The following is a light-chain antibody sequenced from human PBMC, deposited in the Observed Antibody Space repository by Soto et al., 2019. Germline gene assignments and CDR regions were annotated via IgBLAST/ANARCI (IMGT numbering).Light chain of an antibody. CDR1: QSLLHRVGNTY. V-gene: IGKV2D-29*01. Sequence: IVRTQPPLSLSFTPGKPASISCKSIQSLLHRVGNTYLFWYVQKPGQPPQLLIYEVSNRFSGVPDRFSGSGSGTDFTLKISRVEAEDVGVYYCMQSIQLPKTFGPGTKVDI. J-gene: IGKJ3*01. CDR3: MQSIQLPKT. CDR2: EVS.